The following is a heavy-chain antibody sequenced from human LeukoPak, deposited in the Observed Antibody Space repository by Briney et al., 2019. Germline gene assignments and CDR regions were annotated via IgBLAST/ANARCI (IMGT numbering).Heavy chain of an antibody. J-gene: IGHJ4*02. CDR2: IKQDGSEK. CDR1: GFTFSSYW. D-gene: IGHD6-13*01. CDR3: ARIDWYTSRWYWNY. Sequence: GGSLRLSCAASGFTFSSYWMSWVGQAPGKGLEWVANIKQDGSEKYYVDSVKGRFTISRDNDKNSLYLQMNSLRAEDTAVYYCARIDWYTSRWYWNYWGQGTLVTVSS. V-gene: IGHV3-7*05.